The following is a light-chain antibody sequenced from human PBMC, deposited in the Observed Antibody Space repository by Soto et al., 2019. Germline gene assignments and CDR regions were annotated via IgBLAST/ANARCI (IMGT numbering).Light chain of an antibody. CDR2: AAS. V-gene: IGKV1-27*01. J-gene: IGKJ3*01. CDR3: QKYNGAPFP. CDR1: QGIANY. Sequence: DIQMTQSPSSLSASVGDRVTITCRASQGIANYLAWYQQKPGKVPKLLIYAASTLEPGVPSRFSGRGFGTDFTLGISSLQPEDFVTYYCQKYNGAPFPFGPGTKVDIK.